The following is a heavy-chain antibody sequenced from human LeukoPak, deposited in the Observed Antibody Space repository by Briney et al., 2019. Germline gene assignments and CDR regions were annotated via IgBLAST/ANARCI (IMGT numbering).Heavy chain of an antibody. CDR3: SRNQGYCSGGSCYVLWFDP. J-gene: IGHJ5*02. CDR1: GYTFTVYY. D-gene: IGHD2-15*01. V-gene: IGHV1-2*02. Sequence: ASVTVSFTSSGYTFTVYYMHLVRQAPGQRLEWMGWINPNSGGTNYAQKFQCRDTMTRDTAITTAYMELSRLRSDAPAVSSCSRNQGYCSGGSCYVLWFDPWGQGTLVTVSS. CDR2: INPNSGGT.